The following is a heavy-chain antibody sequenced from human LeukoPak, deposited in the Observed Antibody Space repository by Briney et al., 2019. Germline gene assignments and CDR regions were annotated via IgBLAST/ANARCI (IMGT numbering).Heavy chain of an antibody. D-gene: IGHD3-3*01. Sequence: SETPSLTCSVSGGSISSSSYYWGWIRQPPGKGLEWIASIQYSGRTSYNPSLKSRVTISVDTSKNQFSLKLSSVTAADTAVYYCARGWSLRFLEWLRTGYYYYYMDVWGKGTTVTVTS. J-gene: IGHJ6*03. CDR3: ARGWSLRFLEWLRTGYYYYYMDV. CDR1: GGSISSSSYY. V-gene: IGHV4-39*07. CDR2: IQYSGRT.